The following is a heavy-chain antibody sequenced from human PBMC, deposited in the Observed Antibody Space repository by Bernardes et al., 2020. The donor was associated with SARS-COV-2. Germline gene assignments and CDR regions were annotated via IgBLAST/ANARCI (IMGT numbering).Heavy chain of an antibody. Sequence: RGSLRLSCAVSGFTFNSYSMNWVRQPQGKWLEWVSSISTSSTYISYSDSVRGRLTISRDNAKNSVYLQMNSLRAEDTAVYYCARVDFSNLYYFDYWGQGTPVTVSS. J-gene: IGHJ4*02. CDR3: ARVDFSNLYYFDY. V-gene: IGHV3-21*06. CDR2: ISTSSTYI. CDR1: GFTFNSYS. D-gene: IGHD4-4*01.